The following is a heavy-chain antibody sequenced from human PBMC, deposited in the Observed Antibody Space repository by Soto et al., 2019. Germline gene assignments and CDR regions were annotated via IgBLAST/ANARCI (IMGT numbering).Heavy chain of an antibody. D-gene: IGHD2-15*01. CDR3: ARLIYCSGGSCYSRYYFDY. CDR1: GGTFSSYA. Sequence: QVQLVQSGAEVKKPGSSVKVSCKASGGTFSSYAISWVRQAPGQGLEWMGGIIPIFGTANYAQKFQGRVTITADESTSTAYIELSSLRSEDTAVYYCARLIYCSGGSCYSRYYFDYWGQGTLVTVSS. CDR2: IIPIFGTA. J-gene: IGHJ4*02. V-gene: IGHV1-69*12.